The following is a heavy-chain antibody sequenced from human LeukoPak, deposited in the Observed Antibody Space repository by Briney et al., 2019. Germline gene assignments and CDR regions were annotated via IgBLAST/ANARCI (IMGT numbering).Heavy chain of an antibody. J-gene: IGHJ4*02. Sequence: GGSLRLSCAASGFTFSSYAMSWVRQAPGKGLEWVAVISYDGSNKYYADSVKGRFTISRDNSKNTLYLQMNSLRAEDTAVYYCAKSPEALWFGESNWGQGTLVTVSS. CDR1: GFTFSSYA. CDR2: ISYDGSNK. V-gene: IGHV3-30*18. CDR3: AKSPEALWFGESN. D-gene: IGHD3-10*01.